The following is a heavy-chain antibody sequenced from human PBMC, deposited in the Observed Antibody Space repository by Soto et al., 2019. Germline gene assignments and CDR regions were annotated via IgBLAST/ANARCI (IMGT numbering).Heavy chain of an antibody. Sequence: QVQLVQSGAEVKKPGASVKVSCKASGYTFTSYAMHWVRQAPGQRLEWMGWINAGNGNTKYSQKFQGRATITRDTSATTAYMELSSLRSEDTAVYYCARGFSGGDAACFDPWGQGTLVTVSS. D-gene: IGHD2-21*02. V-gene: IGHV1-3*01. CDR1: GYTFTSYA. CDR3: ARGFSGGDAACFDP. J-gene: IGHJ5*02. CDR2: INAGNGNT.